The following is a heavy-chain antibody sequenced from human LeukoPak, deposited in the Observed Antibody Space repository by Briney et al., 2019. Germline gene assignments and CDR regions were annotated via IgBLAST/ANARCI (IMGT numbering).Heavy chain of an antibody. D-gene: IGHD5-12*01. CDR3: ARDPRGYSGHFNWFDP. J-gene: IGHJ5*02. Sequence: ASVKVSCKASGYTFTSYYMHWVRQAPGQGLEWMGWITTNTGNPTYAQGFTGRFVFSLDTSVSTAYLQISSLKAEYTAVYYCARDPRGYSGHFNWFDPWGQGTLVTVSS. CDR2: ITTNTGNP. V-gene: IGHV7-4-1*02. CDR1: GYTFTSYY.